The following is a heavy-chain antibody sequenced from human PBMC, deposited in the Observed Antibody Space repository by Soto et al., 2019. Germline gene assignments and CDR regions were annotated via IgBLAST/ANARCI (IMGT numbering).Heavy chain of an antibody. CDR2: IYYSGST. Sequence: PSETLSLTCTASGGSISSYYWSWIRQPPGKGLEWIGYIYYSGSTNYNPSLKSRVTISVDTSKNQFSLKLSSVTAADTAVYYCARQGSSWSLAYWGQGTLVTVSS. CDR3: ARQGSSWSLAY. V-gene: IGHV4-59*08. D-gene: IGHD6-13*01. J-gene: IGHJ4*02. CDR1: GGSISSYY.